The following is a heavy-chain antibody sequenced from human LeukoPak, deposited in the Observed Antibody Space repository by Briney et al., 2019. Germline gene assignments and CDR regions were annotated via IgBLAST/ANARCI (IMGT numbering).Heavy chain of an antibody. CDR2: ISGSSSYI. CDR3: ARELRSNWYFDL. J-gene: IGHJ2*01. V-gene: IGHV3-21*01. Sequence: GGSLRLSCAASGFTFSSYSMNWVRQAPGKGLEWVSSISGSSSYIYYADSVKGRFTISRDNAKNSLYLQMNSLRAEDTAVYSCARELRSNWYFDLWGRGTLVTVSS. D-gene: IGHD2-8*01. CDR1: GFTFSSYS.